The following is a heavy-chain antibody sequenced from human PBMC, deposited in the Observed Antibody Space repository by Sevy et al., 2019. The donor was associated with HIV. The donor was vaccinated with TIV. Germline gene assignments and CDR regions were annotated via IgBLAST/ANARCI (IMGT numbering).Heavy chain of an antibody. Sequence: GGSLRLSCAASGFTFSNYWMNWVRQAPGKGLEWVANIKQGGNEKYYVDSVKGRFTLSRDNAKNTVSLQMNSLRAEDTAVYYCARGGPLVDAALIPWCLDVWGQGTTVTVSS. V-gene: IGHV3-7*01. D-gene: IGHD5-18*01. J-gene: IGHJ6*02. CDR3: ARGGPLVDAALIPWCLDV. CDR2: IKQGGNEK. CDR1: GFTFSNYW.